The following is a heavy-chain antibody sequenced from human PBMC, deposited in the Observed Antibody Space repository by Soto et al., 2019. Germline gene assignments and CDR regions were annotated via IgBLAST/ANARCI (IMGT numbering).Heavy chain of an antibody. CDR2: IKQDGSEK. J-gene: IGHJ4*02. V-gene: IGHV3-7*01. D-gene: IGHD6-19*01. CDR3: TRNRMATAYTSAWHGIDS. CDR1: GFTFGNYW. Sequence: SGGSLRLSCAASGFTFGNYWMSWVRQAPGKGLEWVAYIKQDGSEKYYVDSVKGRFTISRDNVENSLYLQLNSLRAEDTAVYYCTRNRMATAYTSAWHGIDSWGQGTLVTVS.